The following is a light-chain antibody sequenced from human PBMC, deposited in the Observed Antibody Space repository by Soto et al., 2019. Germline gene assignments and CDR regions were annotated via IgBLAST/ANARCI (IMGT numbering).Light chain of an antibody. Sequence: QSVLTQPPSVSGAPGQRVTSSCTGSSSNIGAGYDVHWYQQLPGTAPKVFIYGNSNRPSGVPDRFSGSRSGTSASLAITGLQAEDEADYYCQSYDSSLSGSVVFGGGTKLTVL. CDR3: QSYDSSLSGSVV. CDR1: SSNIGAGYD. J-gene: IGLJ2*01. CDR2: GNS. V-gene: IGLV1-40*01.